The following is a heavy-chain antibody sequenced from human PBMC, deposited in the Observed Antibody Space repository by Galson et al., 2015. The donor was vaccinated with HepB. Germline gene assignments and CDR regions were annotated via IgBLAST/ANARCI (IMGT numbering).Heavy chain of an antibody. Sequence: SLRLSCAASGFTFSSYAMSLVRQAPGKGLEWVSGISGSGGSTYYADSVKGRFTTSRDNSKNTLYLQMNSLRAEDTAVYYCAKVGAAARYYFDYWGQGTLVTVSS. D-gene: IGHD6-13*01. V-gene: IGHV3-23*01. CDR2: ISGSGGST. J-gene: IGHJ4*02. CDR3: AKVGAAARYYFDY. CDR1: GFTFSSYA.